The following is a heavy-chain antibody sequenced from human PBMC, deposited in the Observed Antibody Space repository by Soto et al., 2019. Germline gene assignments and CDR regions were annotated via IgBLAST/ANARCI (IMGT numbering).Heavy chain of an antibody. Sequence: PSETLSLTCTVSGGSISSYYWSWIRQPPGKGLEWNGYIYYSGSTNYNPSLKSRVTISVDTSKNQFSLKLTSVTAADTAVYYCASVRGGGPFDDWGQGTLVTVSS. J-gene: IGHJ4*02. CDR1: GGSISSYY. V-gene: IGHV4-59*08. CDR2: IYYSGST. D-gene: IGHD1-26*01. CDR3: ASVRGGGPFDD.